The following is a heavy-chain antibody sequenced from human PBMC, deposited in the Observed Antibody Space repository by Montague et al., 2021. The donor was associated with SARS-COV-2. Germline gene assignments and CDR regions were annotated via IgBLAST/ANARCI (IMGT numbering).Heavy chain of an antibody. CDR2: IGTAGSTK. D-gene: IGHD7-27*01. CDR1: GFTLSKYG. CDR3: VGDPGDPDTFDV. Sequence: SMRLSCEASGFTLSKYGVHWVRQAPGKGLQWVASIGTAGSTKHHXASVKGCSIITRDTYNNMLYQKMDSMRADDAGVYYCVGDPGDPDTFDVWGQGTQVTVSS. J-gene: IGHJ4*02. V-gene: IGHV3-33*01.